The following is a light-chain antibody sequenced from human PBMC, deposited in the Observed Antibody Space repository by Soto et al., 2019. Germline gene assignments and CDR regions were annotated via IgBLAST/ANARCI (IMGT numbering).Light chain of an antibody. J-gene: IGLJ3*02. Sequence: VVTQPPSVSAAPGQKVTISCSGSSSNIGNNYVSWYQHLPGTAPKLLIYEDNKRPSGIPDRFSGSKSGTSATLGITGLQTGDEADYYCGAWDSSLSAGVIGGGTKLTVL. CDR2: EDN. CDR1: SSNIGNNY. V-gene: IGLV1-51*02. CDR3: GAWDSSLSAGV.